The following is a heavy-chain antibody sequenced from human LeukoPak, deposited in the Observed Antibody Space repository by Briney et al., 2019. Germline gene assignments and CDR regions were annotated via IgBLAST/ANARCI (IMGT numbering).Heavy chain of an antibody. Sequence: PGGSLRLSCAASEFTFSAYWMHWVRQAPGKGLVWVSRIRGDGSMTNYADSVKGRITISRDNAKNTLYLQMNSLRLEDTAVYYCARENLAAAADYWGQGTVVTVSS. CDR1: EFTFSAYW. D-gene: IGHD6-25*01. CDR2: IRGDGSMT. V-gene: IGHV3-74*01. J-gene: IGHJ4*02. CDR3: ARENLAAAADY.